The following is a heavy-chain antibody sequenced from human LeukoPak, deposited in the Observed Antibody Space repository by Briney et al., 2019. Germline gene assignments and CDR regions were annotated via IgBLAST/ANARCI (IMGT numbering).Heavy chain of an antibody. CDR1: GYTFTGYY. V-gene: IGHV1-2*02. D-gene: IGHD3-22*01. J-gene: IGHJ4*02. Sequence: ASVKVSCKASGYTFTGYYMHWVRQAPGQGLEWMGWINPNSGGTNYAKKFQGRVTMTRETSISTAYMELSRLRSDDTAVYYCARVVRYYDSSGYYFDYWGQGTLVTVSS. CDR3: ARVVRYYDSSGYYFDY. CDR2: INPNSGGT.